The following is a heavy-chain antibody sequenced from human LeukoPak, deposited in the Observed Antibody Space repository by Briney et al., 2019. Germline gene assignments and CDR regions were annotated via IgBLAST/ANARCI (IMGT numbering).Heavy chain of an antibody. CDR1: GGSISSSSYY. D-gene: IGHD3-10*01. Sequence: ASETLSLTCTVSGGSISSSSYYWGWIRQPPGKGLEWIGSIYYSGSTYYNPSLKSRVTISVDTSKNQFSLKLSSVTAADTAFYYCARGDDFYGSGRQSYFDPWGQGTLVIVSS. CDR3: ARGDDFYGSGRQSYFDP. V-gene: IGHV4-39*07. CDR2: IYYSGST. J-gene: IGHJ5*02.